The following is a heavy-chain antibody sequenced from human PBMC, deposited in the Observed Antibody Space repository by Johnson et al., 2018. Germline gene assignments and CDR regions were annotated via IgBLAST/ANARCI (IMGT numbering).Heavy chain of an antibody. CDR1: GGSMNNYY. V-gene: IGHV4-59*01. CDR2: IYYSGTI. CDR3: ASDPSVAGIRPLNCYGVDV. D-gene: IGHD6-19*01. J-gene: IGHJ6*02. Sequence: QVQLQESGPGLVKPSETLSLTCTVSGGSMNNYYWSWIRQSPGTGLEWIGYIYYSGTINYNPSLTNRVTISVDTSTNQFSLMLNSVTAADTAVYYCASDPSVAGIRPLNCYGVDVWGQGTAVTVAS.